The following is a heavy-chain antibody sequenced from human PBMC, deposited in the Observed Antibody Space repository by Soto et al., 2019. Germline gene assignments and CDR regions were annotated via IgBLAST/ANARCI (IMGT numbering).Heavy chain of an antibody. Sequence: VQLVESGGGLVKPGGSLRLSCAASGFTFSSYSMNWVRQAPGKGLEWVSSISSSSSYIYYADSVKGRFTISRDNAKNSLYLQMNSLRAEDTDVYYCARDEGYCGGDCYSGTNAFDIWGQGTMVTVSS. D-gene: IGHD2-21*02. CDR3: ARDEGYCGGDCYSGTNAFDI. CDR1: GFTFSSYS. J-gene: IGHJ3*02. CDR2: ISSSSSYI. V-gene: IGHV3-21*01.